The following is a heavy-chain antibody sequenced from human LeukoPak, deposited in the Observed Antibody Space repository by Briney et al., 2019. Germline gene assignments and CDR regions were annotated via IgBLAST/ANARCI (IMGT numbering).Heavy chain of an antibody. J-gene: IGHJ5*02. D-gene: IGHD3-10*02. CDR2: ISDGGWAT. CDR3: TRENYVPDS. CDR1: GYSFSPYW. V-gene: IGHV3-7*03. Sequence: GGSLRLSCVASGYSFSPYWMRWVRQTPRKGQEWVASISDGGWATYYVDSVRGRFTISRDDARNSLFLQMSGLRADDTAVYYCTRENYVPDSWGQGTLVTVSS.